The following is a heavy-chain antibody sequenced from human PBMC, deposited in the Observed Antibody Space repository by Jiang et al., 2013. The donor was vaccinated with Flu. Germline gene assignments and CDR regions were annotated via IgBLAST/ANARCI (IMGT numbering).Heavy chain of an antibody. D-gene: IGHD5-24*01. Sequence: SGAEVKRPGASVKVSCKASGYTFTNYYILWVRQAPGQGLEWMGFVNPSGGSTSYAQKFQGRVTMTRDTSTSTVYMELSSLRSEDTAVYFCARNYNSGFDYWGQGTLVAVSS. CDR2: VNPSGGST. V-gene: IGHV1-46*01. J-gene: IGHJ4*02. CDR1: GYTFTNYY. CDR3: ARNYNSGFDY.